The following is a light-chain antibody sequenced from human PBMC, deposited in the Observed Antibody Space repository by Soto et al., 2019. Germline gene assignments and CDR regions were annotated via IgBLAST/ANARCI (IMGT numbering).Light chain of an antibody. Sequence: DIQMTQSPSSLSASVVYRVTITCRASQSISSYLNWYQQKPGKAPKLLIYAASSLQSGVPSRFSGSGSGTDFTLTISSLQPEDFATYYCQQSYSTPLTFGGGTKVDI. CDR1: QSISSY. CDR3: QQSYSTPLT. V-gene: IGKV1-39*01. CDR2: AAS. J-gene: IGKJ4*01.